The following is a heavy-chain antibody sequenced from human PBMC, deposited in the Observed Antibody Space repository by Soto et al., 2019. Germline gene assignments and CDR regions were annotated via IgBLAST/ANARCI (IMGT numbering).Heavy chain of an antibody. CDR1: GYSISSGYY. CDR2: IYHSGST. V-gene: IGHV4-38-2*02. CDR3: ARESGYSYGYLYYYYGMDV. Sequence: SETLSLTCAVSGYSISSGYYWGWIRQPPGKGLEWIGSIYHSGSTNYNPSLKSRVTISVDTSKNQFSLKLSSVTAADTAVYYCARESGYSYGYLYYYYGMDVWGQGTTVTVSS. D-gene: IGHD5-18*01. J-gene: IGHJ6*02.